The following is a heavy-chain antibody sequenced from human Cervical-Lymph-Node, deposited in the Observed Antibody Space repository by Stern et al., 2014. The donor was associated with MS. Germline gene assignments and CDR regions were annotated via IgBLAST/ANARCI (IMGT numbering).Heavy chain of an antibody. Sequence: QVQLQESGPGLVKPSETLSVTCSVSGGSVRNSNYYWAWIRQPPGKGLEWIGSVTHSGHTFNSPSLQIRFTMSVEASQTRVSLRLLSVTAADTAVYFCARDLSSVMDVWGQGTTVTVSS. CDR2: VTHSGHT. V-gene: IGHV4-39*01. CDR3: ARDLSSVMDV. J-gene: IGHJ6*02. CDR1: GGSVRNSNYY. D-gene: IGHD6-6*01.